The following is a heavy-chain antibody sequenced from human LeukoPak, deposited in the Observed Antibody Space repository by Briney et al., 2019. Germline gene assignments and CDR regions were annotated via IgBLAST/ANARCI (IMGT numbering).Heavy chain of an antibody. Sequence: AGGSLRLSCAASGFTFTIFPMSWVRQAPGKGLEWVSGISVSGGSTYYADSVKGRFTISRDNSKNTVYLQMNSLRAEDTAVYYCAGQLVRHSYYYYYMDVWGKGTTVTVSS. CDR2: ISVSGGST. J-gene: IGHJ6*03. V-gene: IGHV3-23*01. CDR3: AGQLVRHSYYYYYMDV. D-gene: IGHD6-13*01. CDR1: GFTFTIFP.